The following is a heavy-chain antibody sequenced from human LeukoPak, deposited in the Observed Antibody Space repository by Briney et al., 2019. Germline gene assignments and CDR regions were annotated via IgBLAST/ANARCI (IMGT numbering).Heavy chain of an antibody. CDR1: GFTFSSYA. Sequence: GGSLRLSCAASGFTFSSYAMSWVRQAPGKGLEWVSAISGSGGSTYYADSVKGRFTVSRDNSKNTLYLQMNSLRAEDTAVYYCAKRGDPFDDFCSGYYPYWGQGTLVTVSS. CDR2: ISGSGGST. D-gene: IGHD3-3*01. V-gene: IGHV3-23*01. CDR3: AKRGDPFDDFCSGYYPY. J-gene: IGHJ4*02.